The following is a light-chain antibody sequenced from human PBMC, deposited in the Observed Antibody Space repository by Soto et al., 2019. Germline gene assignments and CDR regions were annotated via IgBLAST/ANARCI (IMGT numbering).Light chain of an antibody. J-gene: IGKJ2*01. Sequence: EIVLTQSPATLSLSPGERATLYCRASRSVSSYLAWYQQKPGQAPRLLIYDASARATGIPARFSGSGSGTDFTLTISSLEPEDFAVYYCQQRSNWPGTFGQGTKLEIK. CDR2: DAS. V-gene: IGKV3-11*01. CDR3: QQRSNWPGT. CDR1: RSVSSY.